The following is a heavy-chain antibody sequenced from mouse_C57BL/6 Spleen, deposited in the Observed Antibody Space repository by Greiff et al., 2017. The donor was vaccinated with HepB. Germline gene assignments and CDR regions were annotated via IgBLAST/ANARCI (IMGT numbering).Heavy chain of an antibody. Sequence: EVQLQQSGPELVKPGASVKISCKASGYSFTGYYMNWVKQSPEKSLEWIGEINPSTGGTTYNQKFKAKATLTVDKSSSTAYMKLKSLTSEDSAVYYCARSSYYYGSSYGFDYWGQGTTLTVSS. J-gene: IGHJ2*01. CDR3: ARSSYYYGSSYGFDY. CDR2: INPSTGGT. CDR1: GYSFTGYY. V-gene: IGHV1-42*01. D-gene: IGHD1-1*01.